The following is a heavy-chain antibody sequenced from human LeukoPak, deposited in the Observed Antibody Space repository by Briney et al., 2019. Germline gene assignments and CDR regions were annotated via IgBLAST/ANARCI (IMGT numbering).Heavy chain of an antibody. CDR3: ARDRGYSYAGAFDY. Sequence: GGSLRLSCAASGLNFGTYWMSWLRQASGKGLEWVANIKQDGTEYYYVDSVKGRFTVSRDNTKNSLFLQMNSLRAEDTAVDYCARDRGYSYAGAFDYWGQGTLVTVSS. V-gene: IGHV3-7*01. CDR2: IKQDGTEY. CDR1: GLNFGTYW. D-gene: IGHD5-18*01. J-gene: IGHJ4*02.